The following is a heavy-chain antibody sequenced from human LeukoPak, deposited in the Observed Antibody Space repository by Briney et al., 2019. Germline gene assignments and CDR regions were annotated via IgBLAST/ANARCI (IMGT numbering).Heavy chain of an antibody. CDR1: GGSISSGGYY. CDR3: ARSKRGIAVAYNWFDP. CDR2: IYYSGST. J-gene: IGHJ5*02. V-gene: IGHV4-31*03. Sequence: PSQTLSLTCTVSGGSISSGGYYWSWIRELAGKGLEWIGYIYYSGSTYYNPSLKSRVTISVDTSKNQFSLKLSSVTAADTAVYYCARSKRGIAVAYNWFDPWGQGTLVTVSS. D-gene: IGHD6-13*01.